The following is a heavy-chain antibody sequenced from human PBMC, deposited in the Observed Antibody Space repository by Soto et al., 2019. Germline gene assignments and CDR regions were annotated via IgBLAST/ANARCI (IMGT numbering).Heavy chain of an antibody. J-gene: IGHJ4*02. CDR2: ISAYNGNT. D-gene: IGHD6-19*01. CDR3: ARDSSGWYYY. CDR1: GYTCPSYG. V-gene: IGHV1-18*01. Sequence: QVQLVQSGAEVKKPGASVKVSCKASGYTCPSYGISGVRQPPGRGLEWMGWISAYNGNTTDAQKLQGRVTMTADTFTSTAYMELRSWSSDDTAVYYCARDSSGWYYYCVQGTLVTVSS.